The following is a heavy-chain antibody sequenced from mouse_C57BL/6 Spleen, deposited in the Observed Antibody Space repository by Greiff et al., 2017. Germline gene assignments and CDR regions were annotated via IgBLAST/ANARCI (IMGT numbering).Heavy chain of an antibody. V-gene: IGHV1-81*01. J-gene: IGHJ2*01. CDR3: ARWATRRGDYFDY. Sequence: QVQLQQSGAELARPGASVKLSCKASGYTFTSYGISWVKQRTGQGLEWIGEIYPRSGNTNYNEKFKGKATLTADKSSSTAYMALRSLTSEDSAVYFCARWATRRGDYFDYWGQGTTLTVSS. CDR2: IYPRSGNT. D-gene: IGHD4-1*02. CDR1: GYTFTSYG.